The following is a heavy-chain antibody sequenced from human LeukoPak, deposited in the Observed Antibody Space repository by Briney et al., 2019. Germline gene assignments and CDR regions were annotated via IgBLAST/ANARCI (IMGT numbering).Heavy chain of an antibody. J-gene: IGHJ4*02. CDR1: GGSFSGYY. D-gene: IGHD3-10*01. CDR3: ASQMVRGVIGY. Sequence: SETLSLTCAVYGGSFSGYYWSWIRQPPGKGLEWIGYIYYSGSTNYNPSLKSRVTISVDTSKNQFSLKLSSVTAADTAVYYCASQMVRGVIGYWGQGTLVTVSS. V-gene: IGHV4-59*01. CDR2: IYYSGST.